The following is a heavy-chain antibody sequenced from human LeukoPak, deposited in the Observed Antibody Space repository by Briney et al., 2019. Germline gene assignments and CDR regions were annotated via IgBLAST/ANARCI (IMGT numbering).Heavy chain of an antibody. Sequence: SETLSLTCAVSGDSISSGGYSWSWIRQTPGKGLEWIAYIHDSGSTYNNPSLKSRLSISIDTSKNQFSLKLSSVTAADTAVYYCAREPRSSSSGFAYYYMDVWGKGTTVTVSS. V-gene: IGHV4-30-4*07. CDR1: GDSISSGGYS. CDR2: IHDSGST. CDR3: AREPRSSSSGFAYYYMDV. J-gene: IGHJ6*03. D-gene: IGHD6-6*01.